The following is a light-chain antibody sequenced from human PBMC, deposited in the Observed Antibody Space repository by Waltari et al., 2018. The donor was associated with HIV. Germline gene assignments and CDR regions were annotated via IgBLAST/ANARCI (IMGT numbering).Light chain of an antibody. CDR1: SSNIGSNI. V-gene: IGLV1-44*01. CDR3: AAWDDSLNAWV. J-gene: IGLJ3*02. Sequence: QSVLTQPPSASGTPGQRLSISCSGSSSNIGSNIVNWYQQLPGTAPKLLIYSNNLRPSGVPDRFSGSKSGTSASLAISGLQSEDEADYYCAAWDDSLNAWVFGGGTKLTVL. CDR2: SNN.